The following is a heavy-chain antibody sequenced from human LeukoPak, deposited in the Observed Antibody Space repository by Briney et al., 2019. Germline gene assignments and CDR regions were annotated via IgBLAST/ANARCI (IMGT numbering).Heavy chain of an antibody. CDR1: GFNFDQYA. CDR2: ITWNSGII. V-gene: IGHV3-9*01. Sequence: GRSLRLSCAASGFNFDQYAMFWVRQGPGKGLEWVTGITWNSGIIAYADSVKGRFTISRDNAKSSLYLQMNSLRTEDTALYYCVRSVGSDWGHFDFRGQGTLVTVSS. J-gene: IGHJ4*02. D-gene: IGHD7-27*01. CDR3: VRSVGSDWGHFDF.